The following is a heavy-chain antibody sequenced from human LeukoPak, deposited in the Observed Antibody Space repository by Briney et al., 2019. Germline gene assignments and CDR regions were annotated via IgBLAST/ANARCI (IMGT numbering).Heavy chain of an antibody. CDR1: GDSVSSNSAA. D-gene: IGHD6-13*01. CDR3: ARAFRVQQPPRSYYYYYMDV. J-gene: IGHJ6*03. V-gene: IGHV6-1*01. CDR2: TYYRSKWYN. Sequence: SQTLSLTCAISGDSVSSNSAAWNWIRQSPSRGLEWLGRTYYRSKWYNDYAVSVKSRITINPDTSKNQFSLQLNSVTPEDTAVYYCARAFRVQQPPRSYYYYYMDVWGKGTTVTISS.